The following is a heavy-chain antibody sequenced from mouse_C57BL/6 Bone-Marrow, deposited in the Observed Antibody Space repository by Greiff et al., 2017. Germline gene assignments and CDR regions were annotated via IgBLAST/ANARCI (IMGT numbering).Heavy chain of an antibody. D-gene: IGHD2-14*01. CDR2: ISSGGDFI. J-gene: IGHJ4*01. CDR3: TRERVRRGYAMDY. Sequence: EVQGVESGEGLVKPGGSLKLSCAASGFTFSSYAMSWVRPTPEKRLEWVAYISSGGDFIYYADTVKGRFTISRDNARNTLYLQMSSQKSEDTAMYYCTRERVRRGYAMDYWGQGTSVTVSS. V-gene: IGHV5-9-1*02. CDR1: GFTFSSYA.